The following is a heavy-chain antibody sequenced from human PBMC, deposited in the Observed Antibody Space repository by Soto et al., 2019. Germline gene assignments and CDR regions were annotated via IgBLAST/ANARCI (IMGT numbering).Heavy chain of an antibody. CDR3: ARAPPHYDSSGYYAGAIDY. V-gene: IGHV4-59*01. CDR2: IYYSGST. Sequence: SETLSLTCTVSGGSISSYYWSWIRQPPGKGLEWIGYIYYSGSTNYNPSLKSRVTISVDTSKNQFSLKLSSVTAADTAVYYCARAPPHYDSSGYYAGAIDYWGQGTLVTVSS. CDR1: GGSISSYY. J-gene: IGHJ4*02. D-gene: IGHD3-22*01.